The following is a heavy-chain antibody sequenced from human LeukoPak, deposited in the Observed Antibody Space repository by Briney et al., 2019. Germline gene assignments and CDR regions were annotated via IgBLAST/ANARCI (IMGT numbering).Heavy chain of an antibody. D-gene: IGHD3-3*01. J-gene: IGHJ4*02. CDR2: ISYDESHK. CDR1: GFTFSKYG. CDR3: ARDIQELVDDFWSDSYEEGFDY. V-gene: IGHV3-30*03. Sequence: PGRSLRLSCAASGFTFSKYGMHWVRQAPGIGLEWVATISYDESHKDYSDYVKSRFTISRDNSKNTLYLQMNNLRGDDTAVYYCARDIQELVDDFWSDSYEEGFDYWGRGTLVSVSS.